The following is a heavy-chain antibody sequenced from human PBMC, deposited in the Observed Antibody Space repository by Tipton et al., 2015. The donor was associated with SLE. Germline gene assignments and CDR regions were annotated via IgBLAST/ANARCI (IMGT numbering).Heavy chain of an antibody. D-gene: IGHD3-3*01. CDR3: ARVFPAPSDLEWLLYWYFDL. J-gene: IGHJ2*01. CDR1: GGSISTYY. CDR2: IYYSGST. Sequence: LRLSCTVSGGSISTYYWSWIRQPPGKGLEWIGYIYYSGSTNYNPSLKSRVTISVDTSKNQFSLKLNSVTAADTAVYYCARVFPAPSDLEWLLYWYFDLWGRGTLVTVSS. V-gene: IGHV4-59*08.